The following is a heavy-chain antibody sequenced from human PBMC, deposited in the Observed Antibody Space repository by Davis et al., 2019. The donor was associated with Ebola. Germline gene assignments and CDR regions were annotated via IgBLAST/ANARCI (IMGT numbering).Heavy chain of an antibody. J-gene: IGHJ3*01. D-gene: IGHD2-21*02. Sequence: GESLKISCAASGFVFRSYVMSWVRRAPGKGLEWVSPHGTSGDTYYADSVKGRFTISRDNSKNTLHLQMNSLRVEDTAIYFCAKDTANIWFDVWGQGTMVAVSS. CDR2: HGTSGDT. V-gene: IGHV3-23*01. CDR1: GFVFRSYV. CDR3: AKDTANIWFDV.